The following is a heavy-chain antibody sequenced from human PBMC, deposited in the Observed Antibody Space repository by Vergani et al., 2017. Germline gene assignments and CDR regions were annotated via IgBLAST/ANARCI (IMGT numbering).Heavy chain of an antibody. CDR2: IYYSGST. CDR3: ARHSTVEWLVKLGWIDP. CDR1: GAPIRSSNYY. V-gene: IGHV4-39*01. D-gene: IGHD6-19*01. J-gene: IGHJ5*02. Sequence: QLPLQESGPGLVKPSATLSLICSVSGAPIRSSNYYWGWIGQPPGKGLEWIASIYYSGSTYYKPSLKSRDTIYVDTSKNQFSLKLSSVTAADTAVYFCARHSTVEWLVKLGWIDPWGQGILVTVSS.